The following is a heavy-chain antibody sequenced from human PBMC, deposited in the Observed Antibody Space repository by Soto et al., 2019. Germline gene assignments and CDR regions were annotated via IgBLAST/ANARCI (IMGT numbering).Heavy chain of an antibody. CDR2: IIPIVGVP. V-gene: IGHV1-69*09. CDR1: GGSFSSYA. CDR3: AMPPEGGYEFSATYYFDN. Sequence: VQLVQSGTEVEKPGSSVKVSCKASGGSFSSYAISWVRQAPGQGLEWMGRIIPIVGVPNYAQKFQGRVTITADKATSTAYMELNSLRSEDTAVYYCAMPPEGGYEFSATYYFDNWGQGTLVTVSS. D-gene: IGHD5-12*01. J-gene: IGHJ4*02.